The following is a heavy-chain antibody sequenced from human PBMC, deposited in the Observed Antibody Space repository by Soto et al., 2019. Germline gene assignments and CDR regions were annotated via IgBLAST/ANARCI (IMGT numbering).Heavy chain of an antibody. Sequence: GESLKISCNGSGYSFTSYWIGWVRQMPWKGLEWMGIIYPGDSDTRYSPSFQGQVTISADKSISTAYLQWSSLKASDTAMYYCARQGYSSSWSNWFDPWGQGTLVTVSS. V-gene: IGHV5-51*01. D-gene: IGHD6-13*01. CDR3: ARQGYSSSWSNWFDP. J-gene: IGHJ5*02. CDR1: GYSFTSYW. CDR2: IYPGDSDT.